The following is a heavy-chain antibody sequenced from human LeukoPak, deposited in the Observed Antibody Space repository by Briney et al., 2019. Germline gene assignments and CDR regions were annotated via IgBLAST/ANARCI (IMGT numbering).Heavy chain of an antibody. CDR1: GFTFSSYS. Sequence: GGSLRLSCVASGFTFSSYSMNWVRQAPGKGLEWVSSISSSSSYIYYADSVKGRFTISRDNAKNSLYLQMNSLRAEDTAVYYCARDGSWSKWPFWGQGTLVTVSS. D-gene: IGHD6-13*01. CDR2: ISSSSSYI. J-gene: IGHJ4*02. V-gene: IGHV3-21*01. CDR3: ARDGSWSKWPF.